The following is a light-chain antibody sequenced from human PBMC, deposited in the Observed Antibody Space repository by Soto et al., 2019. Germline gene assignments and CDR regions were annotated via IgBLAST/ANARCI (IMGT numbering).Light chain of an antibody. CDR2: AAS. V-gene: IGKV1-39*01. CDR3: QQSSRTPWT. Sequence: DIQMTQSPASLSASVGDRVTITCRASQTISSYLNWYQKKPVKAPTLLIYAASTLQSGVPSRFSGSRSGTDFTLTISSLQPEDFASYYCQQSSRTPWTFSQGTKVEIK. CDR1: QTISSY. J-gene: IGKJ1*01.